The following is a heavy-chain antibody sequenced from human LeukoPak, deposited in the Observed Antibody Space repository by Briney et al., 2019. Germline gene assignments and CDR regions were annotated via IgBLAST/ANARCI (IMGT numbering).Heavy chain of an antibody. CDR3: ARDLATMVTFSFGY. CDR1: GGSISRSPYY. Sequence: SETLSLTCTVSGGSISRSPYYWGWIRQPPGKGLEWIGSIYYSGCTYYNPSVKSRVTISVDTSKNQFSLKLSSVTAADTAVYYCARDLATMVTFSFGYWGQGTLVTVSS. D-gene: IGHD5-18*01. J-gene: IGHJ4*02. CDR2: IYYSGCT. V-gene: IGHV4-39*02.